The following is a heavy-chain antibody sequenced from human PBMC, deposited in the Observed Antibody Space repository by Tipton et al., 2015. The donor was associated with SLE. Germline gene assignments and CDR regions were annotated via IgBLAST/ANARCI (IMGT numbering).Heavy chain of an antibody. V-gene: IGHV5-51*03. CDR3: TRSVYFDFRSNSWKKGWFDP. CDR2: IFPGDSDT. D-gene: IGHD3-3*01. J-gene: IGHJ5*02. Sequence: QLVQSGAEVKKPGESLKISCEGSGYSFSSFWIAWVRQLPGKGLEWMGNIFPGDSDTRYSPSFQGQVTISADKSTNTAYLQWSSLKASDTAIYYCTRSVYFDFRSNSWKKGWFDPWGQGTLVTVSS. CDR1: GYSFSSFW.